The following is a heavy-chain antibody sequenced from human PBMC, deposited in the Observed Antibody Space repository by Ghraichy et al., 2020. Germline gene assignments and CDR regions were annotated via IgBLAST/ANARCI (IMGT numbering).Heavy chain of an antibody. CDR1: GGSFSGYY. CDR2: INHSGST. J-gene: IGHJ3*02. D-gene: IGHD6-19*01. V-gene: IGHV4-34*01. Sequence: SETLSLTCAVYGGSFSGYYWSWIRQPPGKGLEWIGEINHSGSTNYNPSLKSRVTISVDTSKNQFSLKLSSVTAADTAVYYCARRKGDSSGWYRKNAFDIWGQGTMVTVSS. CDR3: ARRKGDSSGWYRKNAFDI.